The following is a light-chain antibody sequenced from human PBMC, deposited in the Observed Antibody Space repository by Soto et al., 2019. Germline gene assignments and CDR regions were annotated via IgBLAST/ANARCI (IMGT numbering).Light chain of an antibody. CDR2: KVS. V-gene: IGKV2-30*02. CDR3: MQGTHWPPYT. CDR1: QSLVHSDGNTY. J-gene: IGKJ2*01. Sequence: DVVMTQSPLSLPVTLGQPASISCRSGQSLVHSDGNTYLNWFQQRPGQSPRRLIYKVSNRDSVVPGRLSGSGSGTNFTLKISRVEAEDVGVYYCMQGTHWPPYTFGQGTKLEIK.